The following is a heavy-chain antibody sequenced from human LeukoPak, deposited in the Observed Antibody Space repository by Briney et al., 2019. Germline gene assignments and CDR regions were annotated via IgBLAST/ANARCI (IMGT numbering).Heavy chain of an antibody. CDR1: GFTSSSCW. Sequence: GGSLRLSCAASGFTSSSCWISWVRRAPGKGVEWVANIKQDGSEKYYVDSVKGQFTISRDNAKTSLYLHMNSLRAKDTAVYYCASDPRSIVGATGRDYWGQGTLVTVSS. V-gene: IGHV3-7*01. D-gene: IGHD1-26*01. CDR3: ASDPRSIVGATGRDY. CDR2: IKQDGSEK. J-gene: IGHJ4*02.